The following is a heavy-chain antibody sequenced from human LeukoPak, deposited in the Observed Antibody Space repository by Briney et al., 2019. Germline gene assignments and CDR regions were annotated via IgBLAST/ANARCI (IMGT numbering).Heavy chain of an antibody. CDR1: GFTFSSYS. J-gene: IGHJ4*02. Sequence: GGSLRLSCAASGFTFSSYSMNWVRQAPGKGLEWVSYISSSSSTIYYADSVKGRFTISRDNAKNSLYLQMNSLRAEDTAVYYCAKVSDNYYGSGSYFKPPNKVLDYWGQGTLVTVSS. CDR2: ISSSSSTI. V-gene: IGHV3-48*01. CDR3: AKVSDNYYGSGSYFKPPNKVLDY. D-gene: IGHD3-10*01.